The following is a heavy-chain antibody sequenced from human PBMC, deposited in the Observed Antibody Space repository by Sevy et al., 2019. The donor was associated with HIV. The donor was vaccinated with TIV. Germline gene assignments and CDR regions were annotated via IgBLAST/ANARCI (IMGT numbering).Heavy chain of an antibody. V-gene: IGHV1-8*01. CDR2: MNPNSGNT. D-gene: IGHD5-18*01. J-gene: IGHJ4*02. CDR1: GYTFTRYD. Sequence: ASVKVSCKASGYTFTRYDINWVRQATGQGLEWMGWMNPNSGNTGYAQKFQGRVTMTRNTSISTAYMELSSLRSEDTAVYYCASRVDTAMVKEFDYWGQGTLVTVSS. CDR3: ASRVDTAMVKEFDY.